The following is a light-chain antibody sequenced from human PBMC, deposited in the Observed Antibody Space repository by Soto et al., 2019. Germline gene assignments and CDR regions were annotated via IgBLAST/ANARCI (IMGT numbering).Light chain of an antibody. V-gene: IGLV2-23*01. CDR1: SSDVGSYNL. Sequence: QSVLTQPASVSGSPGQSITISCTATSSDVGSYNLVSWYQQHPGKAPKVIIYEDSKRPSGVSNRFSGSKSGNTASLTISGLQAEDEADYSCCSYAGGGTVVFGGGTKLTVL. CDR2: EDS. J-gene: IGLJ3*02. CDR3: CSYAGGGTVV.